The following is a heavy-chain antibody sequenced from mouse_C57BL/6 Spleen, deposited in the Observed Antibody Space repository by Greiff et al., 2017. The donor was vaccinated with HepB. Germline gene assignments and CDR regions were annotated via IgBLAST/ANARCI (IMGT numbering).Heavy chain of an antibody. J-gene: IGHJ2*01. CDR3: TRGDYYGSSLFDY. Sequence: EVKLQESGAELVRPGASVKLSCAASGFNIKDDYMHWVKQRPEQGLEWIGWIDPENGDTEYASKFQGKATITADTSSNTAYLQLSSLTSEDTAVYYCTRGDYYGSSLFDYWGQGTTLTVSS. V-gene: IGHV14-4*01. CDR2: IDPENGDT. D-gene: IGHD1-1*01. CDR1: GFNIKDDY.